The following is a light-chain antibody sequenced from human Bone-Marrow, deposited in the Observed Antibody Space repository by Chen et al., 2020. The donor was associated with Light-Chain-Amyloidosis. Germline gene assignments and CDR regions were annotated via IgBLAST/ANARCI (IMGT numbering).Light chain of an antibody. CDR3: QQRSSWPT. V-gene: IGKV3-11*01. Sequence: EIVLTQSPATVSLSPGDTATLSCRASESISFYLTWYQQKPGQAPRLLIYDASHRATGIPARFSGSGSGTDFTLTITNLAPDDVAVYYCQQRSSWPTFGQGTRLEI. CDR2: DAS. CDR1: ESISFY. J-gene: IGKJ5*01.